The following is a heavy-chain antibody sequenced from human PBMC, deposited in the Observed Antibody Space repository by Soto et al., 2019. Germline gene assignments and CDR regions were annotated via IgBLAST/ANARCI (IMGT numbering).Heavy chain of an antibody. CDR3: ARDRSDYDSSGYYLTSYGMDV. D-gene: IGHD3-22*01. CDR2: IWYDGSNK. CDR1: GFTFSSYG. J-gene: IGHJ6*02. Sequence: QVQLVESGGGVVQPGRSLRLSCAASGFTFSSYGMHWVRQAPGKGLEWVAVIWYDGSNKYYADSVKGRFTISRDNSKNTLYLQMNSLRAEDTAVYYCARDRSDYDSSGYYLTSYGMDVWGQGTTVTVSS. V-gene: IGHV3-33*01.